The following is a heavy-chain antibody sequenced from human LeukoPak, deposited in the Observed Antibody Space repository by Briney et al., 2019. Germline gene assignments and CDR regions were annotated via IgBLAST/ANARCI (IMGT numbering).Heavy chain of an antibody. V-gene: IGHV3-11*04. CDR1: GFTFSDYY. D-gene: IGHD3-22*01. J-gene: IGHJ3*02. Sequence: PGGSLRLSCAASGFTFSDYYMSWIRQAPGKGLEWVSYISSSGSTIYYADSVKGRFTISRDNSKNTLYLQMNSLRAEDTAVCYCARALHYYDSSGHLTGGNAFDIWGQGTMVTVSS. CDR2: ISSSGSTI. CDR3: ARALHYYDSSGHLTGGNAFDI.